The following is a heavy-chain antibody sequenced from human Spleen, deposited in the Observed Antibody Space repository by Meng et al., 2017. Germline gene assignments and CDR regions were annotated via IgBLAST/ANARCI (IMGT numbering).Heavy chain of an antibody. Sequence: ASVKVSCKASGYTFPDYWLHWVRRAPGQGLEWMGRINPKSGDTHYAQKFQARVTMTGDTSINTAYMELSGLRSDDTAMYYCARDEDISAAGKLFGDYWGQGTLVTVSS. CDR1: GYTFPDYW. V-gene: IGHV1-2*06. D-gene: IGHD6-25*01. CDR3: ARDEDISAAGKLFGDY. J-gene: IGHJ4*02. CDR2: INPKSGDT.